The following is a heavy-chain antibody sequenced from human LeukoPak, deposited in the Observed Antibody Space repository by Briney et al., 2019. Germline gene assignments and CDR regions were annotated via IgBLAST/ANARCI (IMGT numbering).Heavy chain of an antibody. V-gene: IGHV3-7*04. D-gene: IGHD3-9*01. CDR3: ARATIGADSYYYYMDV. CDR2: IKQDGSEK. CDR1: GFTFSSYW. J-gene: IGHJ6*03. Sequence: GSLRLSCAASGFTFSSYWMSWVRQAPGKGLGWVANIKQDGSEKFYVDSVKGRFTISRDNAKNSLYLQMNTLRAEDTAVYYCARATIGADSYYYYMDVWGKGTTVTVSS.